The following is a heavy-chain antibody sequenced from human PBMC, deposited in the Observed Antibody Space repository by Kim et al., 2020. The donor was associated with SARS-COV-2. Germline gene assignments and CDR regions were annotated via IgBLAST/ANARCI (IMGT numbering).Heavy chain of an antibody. CDR2: ISGSGGST. CDR1: GFTFSSYA. Sequence: GGSLRLSCAASGFTFSSYAMSWVRQAPGKGLEWVSAISGSGGSTYYADSVKGRFTISRDNSKNTLYLQMNSLRAEDTAVYYCAKDMGRAWIQGSLGLDYWGQGTLVTVSS. D-gene: IGHD5-18*01. CDR3: AKDMGRAWIQGSLGLDY. J-gene: IGHJ4*02. V-gene: IGHV3-23*01.